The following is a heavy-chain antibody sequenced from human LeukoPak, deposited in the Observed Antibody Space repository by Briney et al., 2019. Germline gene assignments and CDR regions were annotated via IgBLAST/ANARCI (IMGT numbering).Heavy chain of an antibody. J-gene: IGHJ4*02. V-gene: IGHV3-30-3*01. D-gene: IGHD1-1*01. CDR3: AKEGTGIHFDY. Sequence: PGRSLRLSCVASGFTFSSNAIHWVRQAPGKGPEWVAEISYDGGNTYYADSVKGRFTISRDNSKNTLYLQMNSLRAEDTAVYYCAKEGTGIHFDYWGQGTLATVSS. CDR2: ISYDGGNT. CDR1: GFTFSSNA.